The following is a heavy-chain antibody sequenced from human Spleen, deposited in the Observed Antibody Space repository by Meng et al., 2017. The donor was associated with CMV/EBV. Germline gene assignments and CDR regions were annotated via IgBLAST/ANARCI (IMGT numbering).Heavy chain of an antibody. Sequence: GESLKISCAASGFTFSSYWMSWVRQAPGKGLEWVANIKQDGSEKYCVDSVKGRFTISRDNAKNSLYLQMNSLRAEDTAVYYCARVDYVFSMDVWGQGTTVTVSS. CDR1: GFTFSSYW. CDR3: ARVDYVFSMDV. J-gene: IGHJ6*02. CDR2: IKQDGSEK. V-gene: IGHV3-7*04. D-gene: IGHD4-17*01.